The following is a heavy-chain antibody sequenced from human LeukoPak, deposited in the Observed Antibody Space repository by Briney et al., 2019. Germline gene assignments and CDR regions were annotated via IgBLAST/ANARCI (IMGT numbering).Heavy chain of an antibody. D-gene: IGHD6-19*01. CDR2: ISGSGANT. J-gene: IGHJ6*02. Sequence: GGSLRLSCAASGFTFSSYAMSWVRQAPGKGLEWVSGISGSGANTYYADSVKGRFTISRDNSKNTLYLQMNSLRVEDTAVYYCAKGDVAVTGIYYYYGMDVWGQGTTVTVSS. CDR3: AKGDVAVTGIYYYYGMDV. CDR1: GFTFSSYA. V-gene: IGHV3-23*01.